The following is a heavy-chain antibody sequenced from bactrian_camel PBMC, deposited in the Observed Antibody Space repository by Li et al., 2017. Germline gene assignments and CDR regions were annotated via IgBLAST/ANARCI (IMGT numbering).Heavy chain of an antibody. J-gene: IGHJ6*01. CDR2: IARRSAYT. CDR3: GGDHMGVAGSADFGY. CDR1: VNTYY. D-gene: IGHD2*01. V-gene: IGHV3S6*01. Sequence: HVQLVESGGGSAQPGGSMRLTCVGSVNTYYINWFRQAPGKEREGVAGIARRSAYTDYTNSVKGRFTISQDDAKNTLYLQLNSLTSEDTAMYYCGGDHMGVAGSADFGYRGQGTQVTVS.